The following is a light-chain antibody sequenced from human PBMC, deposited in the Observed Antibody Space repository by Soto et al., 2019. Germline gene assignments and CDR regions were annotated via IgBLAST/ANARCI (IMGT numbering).Light chain of an antibody. CDR1: QSVSSSY. V-gene: IGKV3-20*01. Sequence: EIVLTQSPGTLSLSPGERATLSCRASQSVSSSYLAWYQQKPGQAPRLLIYGASSRATGIPDRFSGSGSGTDFTLTIIRLEPEDFAVHYCQQYGSSPPWTFGQGTKAEIK. CDR2: GAS. CDR3: QQYGSSPPWT. J-gene: IGKJ1*01.